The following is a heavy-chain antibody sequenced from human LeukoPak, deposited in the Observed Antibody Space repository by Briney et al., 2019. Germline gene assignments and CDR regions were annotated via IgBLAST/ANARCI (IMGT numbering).Heavy chain of an antibody. CDR3: ARDILAASIAAPYY. Sequence: SETLSLTCTVSGGSISSSTYYWGWIRQPPGKGLEWIGSIFYSGRTYYNPSLKSRVTMSVDTSKNQFSLRLSSVNAADTAVYYCARDILAASIAAPYYWGQGTLVTVSS. CDR1: GGSISSSTYY. V-gene: IGHV4-39*07. CDR2: IFYSGRT. J-gene: IGHJ4*02. D-gene: IGHD6-13*01.